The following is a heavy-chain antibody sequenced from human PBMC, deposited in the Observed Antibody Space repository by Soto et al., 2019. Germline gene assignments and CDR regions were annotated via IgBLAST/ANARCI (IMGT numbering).Heavy chain of an antibody. CDR3: ARDGRVVGDTRYNWFDP. CDR2: TNPSGGST. V-gene: IGHV1-46*01. Sequence: ASVKVSCKASGYTFTSYYMHWVRQAPGQGLEWMGITNPSGGSTSYAQKFQGRVTMTRDTSTSTVYMELSSLRSEDTAVYYCARDGRVVGDTRYNWFDPWGQGTLVTVSS. D-gene: IGHD1-26*01. J-gene: IGHJ5*02. CDR1: GYTFTSYY.